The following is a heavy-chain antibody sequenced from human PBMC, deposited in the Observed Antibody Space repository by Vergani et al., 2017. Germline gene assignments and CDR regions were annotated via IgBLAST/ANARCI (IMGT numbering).Heavy chain of an antibody. CDR1: GGTFSSYA. Sequence: QVQLVQSGAEVKKPGSSVKVSCKASGGTFSSYAISWVRQAPGQGLEWMGGIIPIFGTANYAQKFKGRVTITADESTSTAYMELSSLRSEDTAVYYCASRDITIFGVVIIRGYYYYGMDVWGQ. D-gene: IGHD3-3*01. J-gene: IGHJ6*02. V-gene: IGHV1-69*01. CDR3: ASRDITIFGVVIIRGYYYYGMDV. CDR2: IIPIFGTA.